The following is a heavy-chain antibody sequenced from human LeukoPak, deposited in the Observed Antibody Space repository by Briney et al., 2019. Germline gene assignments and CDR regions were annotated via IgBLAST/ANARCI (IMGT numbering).Heavy chain of an antibody. CDR2: INPNSGGT. CDR1: GYTFTDYY. J-gene: IGHJ4*02. Sequence: GASVKVSCKASGYTFTDYYMHWVRQAPGQGLEWMGWINPNSGGTYYAQQFQDRVTMTRDTSINTAYMELSRLRSDDTAVFYCAREMSQVSTVDYWGQGTSVTVSS. V-gene: IGHV1-2*02. D-gene: IGHD5/OR15-5a*01. CDR3: AREMSQVSTVDY.